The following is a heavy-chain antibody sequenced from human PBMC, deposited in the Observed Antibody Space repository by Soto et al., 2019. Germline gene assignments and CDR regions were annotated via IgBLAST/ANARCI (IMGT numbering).Heavy chain of an antibody. Sequence: QVQLVQSGAEVKKPGASVKVSCKASGYTFTSYAMHWVRQAPGQRLEWMGWINAGNGNTKYSQKFQGRVTITRDTSASTAYMELSSLRSEDTAVYYCARSGYCSSTSCYSYYYYYMDVWGKGTTVTVSS. D-gene: IGHD2-2*02. J-gene: IGHJ6*03. CDR2: INAGNGNT. CDR3: ARSGYCSSTSCYSYYYYYMDV. V-gene: IGHV1-3*01. CDR1: GYTFTSYA.